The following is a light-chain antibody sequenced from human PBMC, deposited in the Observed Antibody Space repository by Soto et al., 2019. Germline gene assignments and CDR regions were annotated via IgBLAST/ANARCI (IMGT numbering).Light chain of an antibody. J-gene: IGKJ3*01. CDR2: GAS. CDR1: QSVSNSY. Sequence: EIVLTQSPGTLSLSPGERVTLSCRASQSVSNSYLAWYQQKPGQAPRLLIFGASSRVTGIPDRFSGSGSGTDFTLTISRLEPEDFAVYYCQQYGNSPLTFGPGTKVDIK. CDR3: QQYGNSPLT. V-gene: IGKV3-20*01.